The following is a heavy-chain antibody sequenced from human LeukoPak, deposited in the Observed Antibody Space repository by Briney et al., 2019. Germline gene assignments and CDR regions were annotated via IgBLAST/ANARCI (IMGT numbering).Heavy chain of an antibody. CDR2: IKAKAHGGKL. Sequence: GGSLRLSCAASGFTFINGWMAWVRQAPGKGLEGVGRIKAKAHGGKLEDAAPVKGRFTISRADTTNTMYLQMNSLKTADTAVYYCTTDGVGVEGATYDNWGQGTLVTVSS. CDR1: GFTFINGW. J-gene: IGHJ4*02. D-gene: IGHD2-8*01. V-gene: IGHV3-15*01. CDR3: TTDGVGVEGATYDN.